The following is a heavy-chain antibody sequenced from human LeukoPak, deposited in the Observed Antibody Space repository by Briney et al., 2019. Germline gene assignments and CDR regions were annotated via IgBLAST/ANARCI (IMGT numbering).Heavy chain of an antibody. CDR2: MNPNSGNT. Sequence: ASVKVSCKASGYTFTTYDISWVRQATGQGLEWMGWMNPNSGNTDYAQKFQGRLTITRNTSISTAYMELSSLRSEDTAVYYCVRDSSGWYHWFDPWGQGTLVTVSS. V-gene: IGHV1-8*03. J-gene: IGHJ5*02. CDR1: GYTFTTYD. D-gene: IGHD6-19*01. CDR3: VRDSSGWYHWFDP.